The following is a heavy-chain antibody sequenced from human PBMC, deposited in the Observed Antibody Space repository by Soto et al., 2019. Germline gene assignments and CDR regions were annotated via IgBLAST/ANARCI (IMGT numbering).Heavy chain of an antibody. J-gene: IGHJ4*02. Sequence: EVLLLDSGGGLVQPGGSLRLSCAASGFTFSNYAMTWVRQAPGKGPEWISTVNNGGGGTYYADSVKGRFTISRDNSKTTLYLQVSSLRAEDTAVYYCAKARLGRGIDYWGQGILVTVSS. CDR1: GFTFSNYA. V-gene: IGHV3-23*01. D-gene: IGHD3-10*01. CDR2: VNNGGGGT. CDR3: AKARLGRGIDY.